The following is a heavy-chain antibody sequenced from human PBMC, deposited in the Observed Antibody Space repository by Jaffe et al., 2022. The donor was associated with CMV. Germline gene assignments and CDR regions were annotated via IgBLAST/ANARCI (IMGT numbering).Heavy chain of an antibody. J-gene: IGHJ5*02. D-gene: IGHD3-9*01. V-gene: IGHV3-9*01. CDR2: ISWNSGSI. Sequence: EVQLVESGGGLVQPGRSLRLSCAASGFTFDDYAMHWVRQAPGKGLEWVSGISWNSGSIGYADSVKGRFTISRDNAKNSLYLQMNSLRAEDTALYYCAKDGRGILTGGWFDPWGQGTLVTVSS. CDR3: AKDGRGILTGGWFDP. CDR1: GFTFDDYA.